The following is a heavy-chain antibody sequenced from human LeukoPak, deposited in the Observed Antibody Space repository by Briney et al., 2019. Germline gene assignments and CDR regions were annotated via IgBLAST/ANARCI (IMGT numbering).Heavy chain of an antibody. CDR2: ISAYSGNT. Sequence: ASVKVSCEASGYTFTNYGITWVRQAPGQGLEWMGWISAYSGNTNYVQKFQGRVTMATDTSTSTAYMELRSLRSDDTAIYYCARDIATVVHQDWGRGTLVTVSS. CDR3: ARDIATVVHQD. CDR1: GYTFTNYG. D-gene: IGHD2-2*01. J-gene: IGHJ4*02. V-gene: IGHV1-18*01.